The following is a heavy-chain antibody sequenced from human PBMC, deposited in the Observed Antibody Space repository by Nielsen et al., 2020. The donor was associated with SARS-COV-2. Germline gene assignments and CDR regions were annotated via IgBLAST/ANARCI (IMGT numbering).Heavy chain of an antibody. CDR2: ISYDGSNK. J-gene: IGHJ5*02. CDR3: AKAGYSSSWQVNWFDP. V-gene: IGHV3-30*18. D-gene: IGHD6-13*01. CDR1: GFTFSSYG. Sequence: GESLKISCAASGFTFSSYGMHWVRQAPGKGLEWVAVISYDGSNKYYADSVKGRFTISRDNSKNTLYLQMNSLRAEDTALYYCAKAGYSSSWQVNWFDPWGQGTLVTVSS.